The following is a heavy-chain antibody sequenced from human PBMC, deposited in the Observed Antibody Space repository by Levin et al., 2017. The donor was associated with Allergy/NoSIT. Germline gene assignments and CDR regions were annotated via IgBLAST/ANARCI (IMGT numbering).Heavy chain of an antibody. D-gene: IGHD3-16*02. J-gene: IGHJ6*02. CDR2: IKPNSGDT. CDR3: AGPRDYVWGNYREDYYYYGLDV. Sequence: GASVKVSCKASRYTFTDYYIHWVRQAPGQGLEGMGWIKPNSGDTNYAQKFQGRVTMTRDTSIVTAYMELSRLRSDDTAVYYCAGPRDYVWGNYREDYYYYGLDVWGQGTTVTVSS. V-gene: IGHV1-2*02. CDR1: RYTFTDYY.